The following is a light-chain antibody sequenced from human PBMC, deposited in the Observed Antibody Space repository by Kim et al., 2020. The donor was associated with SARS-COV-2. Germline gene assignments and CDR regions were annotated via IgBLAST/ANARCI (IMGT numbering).Light chain of an antibody. CDR1: QSISSH. CDR2: AAS. Sequence: SVGYRVTIPCRPSQSISSHLNWYQQKPGKAPELLIYAASSLQSGVPSRFSGSGSGTDFTLTISSLQPEDFATYYCQQSYSTPITFGQGTRLEIK. CDR3: QQSYSTPIT. V-gene: IGKV1-39*01. J-gene: IGKJ5*01.